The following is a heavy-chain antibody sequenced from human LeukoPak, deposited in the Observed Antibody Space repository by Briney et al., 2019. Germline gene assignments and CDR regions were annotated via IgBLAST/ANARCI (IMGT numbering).Heavy chain of an antibody. D-gene: IGHD4-23*01. V-gene: IGHV1-58*02. CDR1: GFTFTTSA. CDR3: AADPDYNGNGGAFDF. CDR2: IVGGSGNT. J-gene: IGHJ3*01. Sequence: SVKVSCKASGFTFTTSAIQWVRQARGQRLEWIGWIVGGSGNTNYAQKFQERVTITRDMSTSTAYMELSSLSSEDTAVFYCAADPDYNGNGGAFDFWGQGTMVTVSS.